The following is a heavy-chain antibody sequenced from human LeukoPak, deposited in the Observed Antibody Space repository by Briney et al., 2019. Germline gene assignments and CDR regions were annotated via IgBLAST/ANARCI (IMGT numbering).Heavy chain of an antibody. CDR3: ARGFIRVLRFLEWRDAFDI. Sequence: ASVKVSCKAVGYTFPTYGITWVRQAPGQGLEWVGWISAYNGKTNYAQKFQGRVTMTTDTSTSTAYVELRSLRSDDTAVYYCARGFIRVLRFLEWRDAFDIWGQGTMVTVSS. D-gene: IGHD3-3*01. CDR1: GYTFPTYG. J-gene: IGHJ3*02. V-gene: IGHV1-18*01. CDR2: ISAYNGKT.